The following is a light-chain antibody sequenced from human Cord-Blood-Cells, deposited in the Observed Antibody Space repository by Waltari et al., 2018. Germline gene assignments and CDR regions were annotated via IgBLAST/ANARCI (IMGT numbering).Light chain of an antibody. CDR2: LGS. CDR1: QSLLHSNGYNY. CDR3: MQALQTPS. J-gene: IGKJ4*01. Sequence: DIVMTQSPLSLPVTPGEPASISCRSSQSLLHSNGYNYLVLYLQKPGQSPQLLIYLGSNRASGVPDRFSGSGSGTDFTLKISRVEAEDVGVYYCMQALQTPSFGGGTKVEIK. V-gene: IGKV2-28*01.